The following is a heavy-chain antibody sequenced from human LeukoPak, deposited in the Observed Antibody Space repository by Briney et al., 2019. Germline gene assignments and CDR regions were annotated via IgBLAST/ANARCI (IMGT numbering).Heavy chain of an antibody. CDR3: AKDLHYYTSDD. V-gene: IGHV3-7*01. Sequence: PGGSLRLSCAASGFTFSSYWMHWVRQAPGKGLEWVASINQDGSTKNHVDSVKGRFTISRDDAKNSLSLQMNSLTVEDAAVYYCAKDLHYYTSDDWGQGTTVTVSS. CDR2: INQDGSTK. CDR1: GFTFSSYW. J-gene: IGHJ6*02. D-gene: IGHD3-22*01.